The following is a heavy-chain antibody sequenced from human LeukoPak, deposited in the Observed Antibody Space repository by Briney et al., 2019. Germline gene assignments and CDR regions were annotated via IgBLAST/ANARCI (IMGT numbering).Heavy chain of an antibody. V-gene: IGHV3-21*04. J-gene: IGHJ4*02. CDR2: ISSSSSYI. CDR1: GFTVSSNY. CDR3: VFSVRGVVPAAMDY. D-gene: IGHD2-2*01. Sequence: GGSLRLSCAASGFTVSSNYMSWVRQAPGKGLEWVSSISSSSSYIYYADSVKGRFTISRDNAKNSLYLQMNSLRAEDTAVYYCVFSVRGVVPAAMDYWGQGTLVTVSS.